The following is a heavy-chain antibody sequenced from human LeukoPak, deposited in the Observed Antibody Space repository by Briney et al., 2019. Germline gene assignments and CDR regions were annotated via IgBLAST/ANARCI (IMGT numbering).Heavy chain of an antibody. CDR3: AKQVTVAGYYYYYMDV. D-gene: IGHD6-19*01. J-gene: IGHJ6*03. CDR2: IRYDGSNK. Sequence: GGSLRLSCAASGFTFSSYGMHWVRQAPGKRLEWVAFIRYDGSNKYYADSVKGRFTISRDNSKNTLYLQMNSLRAEDTAVYYCAKQVTVAGYYYYYMDVWGKGTTVTVSS. V-gene: IGHV3-30*02. CDR1: GFTFSSYG.